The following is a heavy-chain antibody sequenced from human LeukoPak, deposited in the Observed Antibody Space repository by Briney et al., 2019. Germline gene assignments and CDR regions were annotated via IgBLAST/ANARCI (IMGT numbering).Heavy chain of an antibody. CDR3: ARATVYSSGWADFDY. CDR2: IYYSGST. V-gene: IGHV4-31*03. J-gene: IGHJ4*02. Sequence: SETLSLTCTVSGGSISSGGYYWSWIRQHPGKGREWIGYIYYSGSTYYNPSLKSRVTISVDTSKNQFSLRLSSVTAADTAVYYCARATVYSSGWADFDYWGQGTLVTVSS. CDR1: GGSISSGGYY. D-gene: IGHD6-19*01.